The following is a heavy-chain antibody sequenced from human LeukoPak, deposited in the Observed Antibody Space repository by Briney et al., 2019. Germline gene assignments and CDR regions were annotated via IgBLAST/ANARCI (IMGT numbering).Heavy chain of an antibody. Sequence: GGSLRLSCAASGFTFNNYAMSWVRQAPGKGLEWVALIWYDGSNKYSADSVKGRFTISRDNSKNTLYLQMNSLRDEDTAVYYCARDPYYYDSSGPFDYWGQGTLVTVSS. D-gene: IGHD3-22*01. V-gene: IGHV3-33*08. CDR2: IWYDGSNK. CDR3: ARDPYYYDSSGPFDY. CDR1: GFTFNNYA. J-gene: IGHJ4*02.